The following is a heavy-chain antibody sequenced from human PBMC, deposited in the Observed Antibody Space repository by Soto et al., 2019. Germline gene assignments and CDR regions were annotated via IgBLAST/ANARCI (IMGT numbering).Heavy chain of an antibody. CDR3: ARSSIVARPSGYYGMDV. D-gene: IGHD6-6*01. CDR2: INPNSGGT. CDR1: GYTFTGYY. V-gene: IGHV1-2*04. J-gene: IGHJ6*02. Sequence: ASVKVSCKASGYTFTGYYMHWVRQAPGQGLEWMGWINPNSGGTNYAQKFQGWVTMTRDTSISTAYMELSRLRSDDTAVYYCARSSIVARPSGYYGMDVWGQGTTVTVSS.